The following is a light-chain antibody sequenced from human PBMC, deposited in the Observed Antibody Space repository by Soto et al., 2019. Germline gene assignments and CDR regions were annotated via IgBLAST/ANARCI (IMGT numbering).Light chain of an antibody. CDR3: QQYHSFSRT. J-gene: IGKJ1*01. CDR2: DAS. V-gene: IGKV1-5*01. CDR1: QSISSW. Sequence: DLQMTQSPSTLSASVGDRVTITCRASQSISSWLAWYQQKPGKAPKLLIYDASSLESGVPSRFSGSGSGTEFTLTISSLQPDDFATYYCQQYHSFSRTFGHGTKVEI.